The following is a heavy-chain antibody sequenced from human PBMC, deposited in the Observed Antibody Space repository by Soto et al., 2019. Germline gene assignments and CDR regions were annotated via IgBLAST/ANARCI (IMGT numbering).Heavy chain of an antibody. V-gene: IGHV1-3*01. D-gene: IGHD2-21*02. Sequence: ASVNVSCKARGYTFTSYAMHWVRQAPGQRLEWMGWINAGNGNTKYSQKFQGRVTITRDTSASTAYMELSSLRSEDTAVYYCARSIVVVTALDYWGQGTLVTVSS. CDR3: ARSIVVVTALDY. CDR1: GYTFTSYA. CDR2: INAGNGNT. J-gene: IGHJ4*02.